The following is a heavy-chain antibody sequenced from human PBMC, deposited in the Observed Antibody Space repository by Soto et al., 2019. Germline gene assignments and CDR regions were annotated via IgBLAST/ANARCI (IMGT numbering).Heavy chain of an antibody. CDR3: ARGLGATSDYYYYGMDV. CDR2: INPNSGGT. Sequence: ASVKVSCKASGYTFTGYYMHWVRQAPGQGLEWMGWINPNSGGTNYAQKFQGWVTMTRDTSISTAYMELSRLRSDDTAVYYCARGLGATSDYYYYGMDVWGQGTTVTVSS. J-gene: IGHJ6*02. V-gene: IGHV1-2*04. CDR1: GYTFTGYY. D-gene: IGHD1-26*01.